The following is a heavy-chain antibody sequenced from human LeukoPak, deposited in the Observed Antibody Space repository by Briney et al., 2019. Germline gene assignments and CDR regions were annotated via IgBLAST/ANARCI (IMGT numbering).Heavy chain of an antibody. CDR2: INQDGSEK. Sequence: GGSLRLSCVASGFTFVSHWMTWVRQAPGKGLEWVANINQDGSEKYYVDSVKGRFTISRDNAKNSLYLQMNSLRAEDTAVYYCARGLGSGRHAFDIWGQGTMVTVSS. J-gene: IGHJ3*02. CDR3: ARGLGSGRHAFDI. CDR1: GFTFVSHW. D-gene: IGHD3-10*01. V-gene: IGHV3-7*01.